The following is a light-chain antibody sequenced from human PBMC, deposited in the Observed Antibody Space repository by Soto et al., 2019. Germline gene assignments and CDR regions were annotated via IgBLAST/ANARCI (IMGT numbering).Light chain of an antibody. CDR1: SGHSSYI. V-gene: IGLV4-60*03. Sequence: QLVLTQSSSSSASLGSSVKLTCTLRSGHSSYIIAWHQQQPGKAPRYLMKLECSGSYNKGSGVPDRFSGSSSGADRYLTISNLQSEDEADYYCETWDSNTVVFGGGTKLTVL. CDR2: LECSGSY. J-gene: IGLJ2*01. CDR3: ETWDSNTVV.